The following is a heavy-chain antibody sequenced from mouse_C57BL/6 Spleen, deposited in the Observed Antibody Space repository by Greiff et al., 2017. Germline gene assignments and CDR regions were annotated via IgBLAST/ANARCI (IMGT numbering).Heavy chain of an antibody. Sequence: QVQLQQPGAELVMPGASVKLSCKASGYTFTSYWMHWVKQRPGQGLEWIGEIDPSGSSTNYKQYIKGKSTLTVDKSSSTAYMQLSSLTSEDYAVYYCASGRDSSGYDYWGQGTTLTVSS. CDR1: GYTFTSYW. J-gene: IGHJ2*01. D-gene: IGHD3-2*02. CDR2: IDPSGSST. CDR3: ASGRDSSGYDY. V-gene: IGHV1-69*01.